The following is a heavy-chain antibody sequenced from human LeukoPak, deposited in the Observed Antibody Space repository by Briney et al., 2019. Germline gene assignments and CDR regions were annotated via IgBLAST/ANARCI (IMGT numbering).Heavy chain of an antibody. J-gene: IGHJ2*01. Sequence: SETLSLTCTVSGGSISSYYWSWIRQPAGKGLEWIGRIYTSGSTGYNPSLKSRVTISVDTFKNQFSLKLSSVTAADTAVYYCARHSGYSGYDSRSYWYFDLWGRGTLVTVSS. V-gene: IGHV4-4*07. CDR3: ARHSGYSGYDSRSYWYFDL. D-gene: IGHD5-12*01. CDR2: IYTSGST. CDR1: GGSISSYY.